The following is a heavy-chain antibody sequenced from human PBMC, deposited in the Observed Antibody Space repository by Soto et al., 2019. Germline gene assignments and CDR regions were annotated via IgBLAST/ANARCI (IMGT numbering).Heavy chain of an antibody. CDR1: GFKFSSYA. J-gene: IGHJ6*02. CDR2: ISVSGANT. CDR3: GKAPTFPPDGVDG. Sequence: EVQLLESGGGLVHPGGSLRLSCVASGFKFSSYALTWVRQAPGKGLEWVSVISVSGANTYYADSVKGRFTISRDNSKNTLYLQKNSLRAEETAIYYRGKAPTFPPDGVDGWGQGTTVTVSS. V-gene: IGHV3-23*01. D-gene: IGHD3-10*01.